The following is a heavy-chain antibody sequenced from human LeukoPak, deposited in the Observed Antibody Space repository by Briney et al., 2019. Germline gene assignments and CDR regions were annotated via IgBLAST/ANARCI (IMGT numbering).Heavy chain of an antibody. V-gene: IGHV1-18*01. CDR1: GDTFTSYG. CDR3: ARGSASGSPWTWFDP. CDR2: ISAYNGNT. J-gene: IGHJ5*02. D-gene: IGHD1-26*01. Sequence: ASVKLSCKASGDTFTSYGISWWRQPPGQGLEGMGWISAYNGNTNYAQKLQGRVTMTTDTSTSTAYMELRSMRSDDTAVYYCARGSASGSPWTWFDPWGQGTLVTVSS.